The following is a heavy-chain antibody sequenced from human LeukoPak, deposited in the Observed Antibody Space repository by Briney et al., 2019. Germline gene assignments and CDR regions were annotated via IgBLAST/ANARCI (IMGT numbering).Heavy chain of an antibody. V-gene: IGHV1-2*06. D-gene: IGHD6-13*01. CDR2: INPNTRDR. CDR3: ARGAAVGQTRDY. Sequence: ASVKVSCKASGYTFTDYYMHWVRQAPGQGLESMGRINPNTRDRNYAQKFQGKVTMTRDTSTSTAYMELSSLIFDDTAVYYCARGAAVGQTRDYWGQGTLVTVSS. CDR1: GYTFTDYY. J-gene: IGHJ4*02.